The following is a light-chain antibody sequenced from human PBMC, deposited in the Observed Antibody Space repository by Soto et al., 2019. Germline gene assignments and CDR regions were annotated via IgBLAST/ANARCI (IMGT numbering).Light chain of an antibody. V-gene: IGLV2-8*01. CDR3: LSYAGSNYPVL. Sequence: QSVLTQPPSASGSPGQSVTISCTGTSSDVGVYNFVSWYQQHPGEAPKLMIYEVSKRPSGVPDRFSGSKSGNTASLTVSGLQAEDEADYYCLSYAGSNYPVLFGGGTKLTVL. CDR1: SSDVGVYNF. CDR2: EVS. J-gene: IGLJ2*01.